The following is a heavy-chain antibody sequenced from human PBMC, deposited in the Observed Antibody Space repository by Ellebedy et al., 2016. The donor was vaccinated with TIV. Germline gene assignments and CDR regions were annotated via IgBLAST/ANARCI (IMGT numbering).Heavy chain of an antibody. J-gene: IGHJ4*02. V-gene: IGHV4-39*01. CDR1: GGSISPYY. CDR3: ARMRYCGGDCWYFDY. D-gene: IGHD2-21*02. Sequence: MPSETLSLTCTVSGGSISPYYWGWLRQPPGKGLEWLGSICYTGSTYYKPPLKSRVSISVDTSKNQFSLKLSSVTDADTAVYYCARMRYCGGDCWYFDYWGQGTLVTVSS. CDR2: ICYTGST.